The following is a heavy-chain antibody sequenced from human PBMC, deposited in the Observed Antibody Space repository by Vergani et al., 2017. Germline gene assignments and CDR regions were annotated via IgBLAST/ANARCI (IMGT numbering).Heavy chain of an antibody. CDR1: GGSISSYY. D-gene: IGHD3-3*01. V-gene: IGHV4-59*01. CDR3: ARGHYDFWSGYYDYYYMDV. J-gene: IGHJ6*03. Sequence: QVQLQESGPGLVKPSETLSLTCTVSGGSISSYYWSWIRQPPGKGLEWSGYIYYSGSTNYNPSLKSRLTISLDTSKKQFSLKRSSVTAADTAVYYCARGHYDFWSGYYDYYYMDVWGKGTTVTVSS. CDR2: IYYSGST.